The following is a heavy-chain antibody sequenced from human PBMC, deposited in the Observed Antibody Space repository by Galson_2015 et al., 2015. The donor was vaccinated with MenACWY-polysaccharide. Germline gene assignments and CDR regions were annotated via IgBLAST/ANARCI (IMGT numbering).Heavy chain of an antibody. CDR3: ARGGRITMVRGTRYAFDI. Sequence: QSGAEVKKPGESLKISCTGSGYSFTSYWIGWVRQMPGKGLEWMGIIYPGDSDTRYSPSFQGQVTISADKSISTAYLQWSSLKASDTAMYYCARGGRITMVRGTRYAFDIWGQGTMVTVSS. D-gene: IGHD3-10*01. CDR2: IYPGDSDT. V-gene: IGHV5-51*03. CDR1: GYSFTSYW. J-gene: IGHJ3*02.